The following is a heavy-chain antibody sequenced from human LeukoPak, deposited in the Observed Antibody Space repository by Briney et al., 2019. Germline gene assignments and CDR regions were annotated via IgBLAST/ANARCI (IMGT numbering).Heavy chain of an antibody. CDR3: ARSTDEGAFDP. CDR2: IYTSGST. Sequence: SETLSLTCTVSGGSISSYYWSWIRQPPGKGLEWIGYIYTSGSTNYNPSLKSRVTISVDTSKNQFSLKLSSVTAADTVVYYCARSTDEGAFDPWGQGTLVTVSS. D-gene: IGHD3-16*01. J-gene: IGHJ5*02. V-gene: IGHV4-4*09. CDR1: GGSISSYY.